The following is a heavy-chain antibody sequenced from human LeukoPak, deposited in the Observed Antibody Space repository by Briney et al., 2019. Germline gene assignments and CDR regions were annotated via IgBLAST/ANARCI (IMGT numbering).Heavy chain of an antibody. CDR2: VSHDGTNE. CDR3: ARELSPYGSGTSSSFRY. V-gene: IGHV3-30*04. CDR1: GFTLNTFA. J-gene: IGHJ4*02. D-gene: IGHD3-10*01. Sequence: LGGSLRLSCAASGFTLNTFAIHWVRQAPGKGLEWVAAVSHDGTNEYYGDSVQGRFSVSRDNSADTIYLQMNSLTSADTAVYFCARELSPYGSGTSSSFRYWGQGTLVAVSS.